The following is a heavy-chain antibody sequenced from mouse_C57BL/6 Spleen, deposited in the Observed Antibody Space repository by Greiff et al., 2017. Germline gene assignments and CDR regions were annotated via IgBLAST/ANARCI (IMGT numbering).Heavy chain of an antibody. CDR1: GYTFTSYW. CDR2: IDPSDSYT. Sequence: QVQLQQPGAELVRPGTSVKLSCKASGYTFTSYWMHWVKQRPGQGLEWIGVIDPSDSYTNYNQKLKGKATWTVDTSSSTAYMQLSSLTSEDSAVYYCARPAAQAYFDYWGQGTTLTVSS. D-gene: IGHD3-2*02. CDR3: ARPAAQAYFDY. J-gene: IGHJ2*01. V-gene: IGHV1-59*01.